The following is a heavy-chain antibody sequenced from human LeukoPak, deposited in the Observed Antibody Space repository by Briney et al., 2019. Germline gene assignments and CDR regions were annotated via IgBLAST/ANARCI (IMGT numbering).Heavy chain of an antibody. V-gene: IGHV3-72*01. CDR3: SRDGGEGGNSAFDI. J-gene: IGHJ3*02. CDR1: GFIFSDYI. D-gene: IGHD3-16*01. CDR2: IRRGANSYTT. Sequence: PGGSLRLSCAASGFIFSDYILDWVRQAPGKGLEWVGRIRRGANSYTTEYAASVKGRFTISRDDSRNSLYLHINSLKTEDTAVYHCSRDGGEGGNSAFDIWGQGTMVTVSS.